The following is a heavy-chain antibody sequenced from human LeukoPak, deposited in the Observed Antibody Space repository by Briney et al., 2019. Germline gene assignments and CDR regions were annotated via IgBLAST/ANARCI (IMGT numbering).Heavy chain of an antibody. CDR1: GFPFSSFA. CDR2: ISYDGSTK. V-gene: IGHV3-30-3*01. D-gene: IGHD1-26*01. Sequence: GGSLRLSCAASGFPFSSFAMHWVRQAPGKGLEWVAVISYDGSTKDHADSVKGRFTISRDNSKNTLYLQMNGLRAEDTAVFYCARKWVHNTLDIWGQGTMVTVSS. CDR3: ARKWVHNTLDI. J-gene: IGHJ3*02.